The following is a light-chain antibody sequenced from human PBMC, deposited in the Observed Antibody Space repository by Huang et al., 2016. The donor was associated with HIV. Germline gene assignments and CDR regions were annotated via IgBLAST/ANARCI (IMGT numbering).Light chain of an antibody. CDR1: QSVSNY. CDR3: QQYGGSPLT. J-gene: IGKJ4*01. CDR2: GAS. V-gene: IGKV3-20*01. Sequence: EIVLTQSPGTLSLSPGERATLSCRASQSVSNYLAWYKQKPGQAPRLLIYGASSRATGIPYRFSGSGSGTDFTLTISRLEPEDFAFYYCQQYGGSPLTFGGGIKVETK.